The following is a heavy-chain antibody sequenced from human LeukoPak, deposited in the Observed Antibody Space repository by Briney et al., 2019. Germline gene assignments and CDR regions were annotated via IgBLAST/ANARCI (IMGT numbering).Heavy chain of an antibody. V-gene: IGHV3-74*01. J-gene: IGHJ4*02. Sequence: PGGSLRLSCAASGFTFSSYWMHWVRQAPGKGLVWVSRINSDGSSTSYADSVKGRFTISRDNAKNTLYLQMNSLRAEDTAVYYCATRGIAAAGAYFDYWGQGTLVTVSS. CDR1: GFTFSSYW. CDR3: ATRGIAAAGAYFDY. CDR2: INSDGSST. D-gene: IGHD6-13*01.